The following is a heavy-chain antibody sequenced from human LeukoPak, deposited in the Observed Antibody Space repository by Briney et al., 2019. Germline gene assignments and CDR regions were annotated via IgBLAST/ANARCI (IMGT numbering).Heavy chain of an antibody. V-gene: IGHV3-23*01. CDR3: ARGSSNIAARNNCFDP. Sequence: GGSLRLSCEASGFTFSSNAMSWVRQAPGKGLEWVSGIGSDVRTHYTDSLKGRFTISRDNAKNSLYLQMNSLRAEDTAVYYCARGSSNIAARNNCFDPWGQGTLVTVSS. CDR1: GFTFSSNA. D-gene: IGHD6-6*01. J-gene: IGHJ5*02. CDR2: IGSDVRT.